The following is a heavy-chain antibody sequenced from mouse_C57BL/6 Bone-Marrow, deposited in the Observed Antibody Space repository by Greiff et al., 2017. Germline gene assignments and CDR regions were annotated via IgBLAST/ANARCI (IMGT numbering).Heavy chain of an antibody. V-gene: IGHV1-18*01. CDR3: ARRDYDYDGVYFDY. Sequence: VQLKQSGPELVKPGASVKIPCKASGYTFTDYNMDWVKQSHGKSLEWIGDINPNNGGTIYNQKFKGKATLTVDKSSSTAYMELRSLTSEDTAVYYCARRDYDYDGVYFDYWGQGTTLTVSS. J-gene: IGHJ2*01. D-gene: IGHD2-4*01. CDR1: GYTFTDYN. CDR2: INPNNGGT.